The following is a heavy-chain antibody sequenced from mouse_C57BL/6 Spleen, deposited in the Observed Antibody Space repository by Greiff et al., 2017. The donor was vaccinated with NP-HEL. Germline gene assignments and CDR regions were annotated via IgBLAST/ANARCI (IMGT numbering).Heavy chain of an antibody. CDR3: VRGNSLITTVVAPYAMDY. V-gene: IGHV10-3*01. CDR2: IRSKSSNYAT. CDR1: GFTFNTYA. J-gene: IGHJ4*01. Sequence: EVQGVESGGGLVQPKGSLKLSCAASGFTFNTYAMHWVRQAPGKGLEWVARIRSKSSNYATYYADSVKDRFTISRDDSQSMLYLQMNNLKTEDTAMYYCVRGNSLITTVVAPYAMDYWGQGTSVTVSS. D-gene: IGHD1-1*01.